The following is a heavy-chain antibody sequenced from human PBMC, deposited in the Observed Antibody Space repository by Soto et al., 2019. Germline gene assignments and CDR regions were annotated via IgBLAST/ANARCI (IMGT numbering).Heavy chain of an antibody. V-gene: IGHV3-23*01. CDR1: GFTFSSYA. Sequence: EVQLLESGGGLVQPGGSLRLSCAASGFTFSSYAMSWVRQAPGKGLEWVSAISGSGGSTYYADSVKGRFTISRDNSKNPLYLQMNSLRAEDTAVYYCAKDPSGGYQLPRWVGFDYWGQGSLVTVSS. D-gene: IGHD2-2*01. CDR3: AKDPSGGYQLPRWVGFDY. J-gene: IGHJ4*02. CDR2: ISGSGGST.